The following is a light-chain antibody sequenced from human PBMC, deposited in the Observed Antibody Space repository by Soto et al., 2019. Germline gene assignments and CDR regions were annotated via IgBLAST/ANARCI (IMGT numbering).Light chain of an antibody. Sequence: DIEMTQSRSSLPSSVADRFTISCRSNQSIITWLAWYQQKPGKAPNLLIYKASRLETGVPSRFSGSGSGTGFTLTISFLQPDDFATYYCQQYNSYSPLTFGGGTKVDIK. V-gene: IGKV1-5*03. CDR3: QQYNSYSPLT. J-gene: IGKJ4*01. CDR1: QSIITW. CDR2: KAS.